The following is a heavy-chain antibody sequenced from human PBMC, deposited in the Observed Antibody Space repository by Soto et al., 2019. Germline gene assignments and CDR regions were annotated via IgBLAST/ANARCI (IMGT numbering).Heavy chain of an antibody. V-gene: IGHV4-30-2*01. CDR3: ARSFGVTTSRGRGYFDY. D-gene: IGHD4-17*01. J-gene: IGHJ4*02. CDR2: IYHSGST. CDR1: GGSISSGGYS. Sequence: QLQLQESGSGLVKPSQTLSLTCAVSGGSISSGGYSWSWIRQPPGKGLEWIGYIYHSGSTYYNPSLKSRVTISVDWSKNQFSLKLSSVTAADTAVYYCARSFGVTTSRGRGYFDYWGQGTLVTVSS.